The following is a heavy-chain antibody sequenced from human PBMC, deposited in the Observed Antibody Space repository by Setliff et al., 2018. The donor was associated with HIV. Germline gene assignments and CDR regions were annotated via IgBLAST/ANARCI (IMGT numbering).Heavy chain of an antibody. D-gene: IGHD3-3*01. CDR3: ARRLQFLEFLHGVGGLDV. J-gene: IGHJ6*02. CDR1: GYPIGSGYY. Sequence: SETLSLTCTVSGYPIGSGYYWGWIRQPPGKGLEWIGSIYHSGTTYYNPSLKSRVTIPVDTSKNQFSLKLSSATAADTAVYYCARRLQFLEFLHGVGGLDVWGQGTTVTVSS. CDR2: IYHSGTT. V-gene: IGHV4-38-2*02.